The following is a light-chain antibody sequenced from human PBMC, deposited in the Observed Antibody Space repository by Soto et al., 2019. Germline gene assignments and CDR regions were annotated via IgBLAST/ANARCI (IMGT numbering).Light chain of an antibody. CDR2: AAS. CDR3: QQLDSYPIT. J-gene: IGKJ5*01. V-gene: IGKV1-9*01. CDR1: EGISSY. Sequence: IQLTQSPSSLSASVGDRVTITCRANEGISSYLAWYQQKPGKAPKLLIYAASTLQSGVPSRFSGSGSGTDFTLTISSLQPEDFATYYCQQLDSYPITFDQGTRLEIK.